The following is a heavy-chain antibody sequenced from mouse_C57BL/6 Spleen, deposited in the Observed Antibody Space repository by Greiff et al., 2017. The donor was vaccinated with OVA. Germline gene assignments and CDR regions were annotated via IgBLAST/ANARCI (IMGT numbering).Heavy chain of an antibody. Sequence: QVQLQQPGAELVKPGASVKVSCKASGYTFTSYWMHWVKQRPGQGLEWIGRIHPSDGDTNYNQKFKGKATLTVDNSSSTAYMQLSSLTSKDSAVYSCSIGYDGSSYYFDYWGQGTTLTVSS. CDR1: GYTFTSYW. J-gene: IGHJ2*01. D-gene: IGHD1-1*01. CDR2: IHPSDGDT. V-gene: IGHV1-74*01. CDR3: SIGYDGSSYYFDY.